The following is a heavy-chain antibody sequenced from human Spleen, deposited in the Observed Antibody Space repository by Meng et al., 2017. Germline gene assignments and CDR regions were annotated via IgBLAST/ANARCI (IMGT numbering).Heavy chain of an antibody. J-gene: IGHJ3*02. V-gene: IGHV3-73*01. Sequence: GESLKISCAVSGVSFSDSDIHWVRQASGKGLEWVGRIGTKTNSYAAAYAASVRGRFTISRDDSKNTAYLQMNSLKTEDTAVYYCTIYTSGQIWGQGTMVTVSS. D-gene: IGHD6-19*01. CDR3: TIYTSGQI. CDR2: IGTKTNSYAA. CDR1: GVSFSDSD.